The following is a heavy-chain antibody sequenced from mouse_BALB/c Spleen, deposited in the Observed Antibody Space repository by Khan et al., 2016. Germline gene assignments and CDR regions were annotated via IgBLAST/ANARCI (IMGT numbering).Heavy chain of an antibody. J-gene: IGHJ3*01. CDR3: AGSDSYDEGYAY. CDR2: INPGSGGT. CDR1: GYAFTNYL. Sequence: QVQLKQSGAELVRPGTSVKVSCKASGYAFTNYLIEWVKQRPGQGLEWIGVINPGSGGTNYNEKFKGKATLTAEKSSSTAYMQLSSLTSDDSAVYFCAGSDSYDEGYAYWGRGTLVTVSA. V-gene: IGHV1-54*01. D-gene: IGHD2-12*01.